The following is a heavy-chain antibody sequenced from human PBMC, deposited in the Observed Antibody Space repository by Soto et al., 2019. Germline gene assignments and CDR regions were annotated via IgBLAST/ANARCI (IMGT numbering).Heavy chain of an antibody. Sequence: ASVKVSCKASGYTFTSYDINWVRQATGQGLEWMGWMNPNSGNTGYAQKFQGRVTMTRNTSISTAYMELSSLRSEDAAVYYCARSYYDILTGYPGYNWFDPWGQGTLVTVSS. D-gene: IGHD3-9*01. CDR3: ARSYYDILTGYPGYNWFDP. V-gene: IGHV1-8*01. J-gene: IGHJ5*02. CDR2: MNPNSGNT. CDR1: GYTFTSYD.